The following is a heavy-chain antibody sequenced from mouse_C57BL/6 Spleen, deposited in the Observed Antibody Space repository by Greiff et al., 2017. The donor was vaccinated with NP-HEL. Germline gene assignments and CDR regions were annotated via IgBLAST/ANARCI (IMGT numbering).Heavy chain of an antibody. D-gene: IGHD2-3*01. CDR1: GYSFTGYY. J-gene: IGHJ1*03. CDR3: ARTPGRDGYWYFDV. V-gene: IGHV1-31*01. Sequence: EVKLVESGPELVKPGASVKISCKASGYSFTGYYMHWVKQSHGNILDWIGYIYPYNGVSSYNQKFKGKATLTVDKSSSTAYMELRSLTSEDSAVYYCARTPGRDGYWYFDVWGTGTTVTVSS. CDR2: IYPYNGVS.